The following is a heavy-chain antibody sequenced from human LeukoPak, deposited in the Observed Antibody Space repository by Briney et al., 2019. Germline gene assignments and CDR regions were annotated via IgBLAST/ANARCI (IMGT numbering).Heavy chain of an antibody. Sequence: GGSLRLSCAASGFTFSSFAMNWVRQAPGKVLEWVSTISGSDDSTYYADSVKGRFTISRDNSKNTLYLQMNSLRAEDTAVYYCAKDRYNSSWYLFDYWGQGTLVTVSS. V-gene: IGHV3-23*01. CDR1: GFTFSSFA. CDR3: AKDRYNSSWYLFDY. J-gene: IGHJ4*02. D-gene: IGHD6-13*01. CDR2: ISGSDDST.